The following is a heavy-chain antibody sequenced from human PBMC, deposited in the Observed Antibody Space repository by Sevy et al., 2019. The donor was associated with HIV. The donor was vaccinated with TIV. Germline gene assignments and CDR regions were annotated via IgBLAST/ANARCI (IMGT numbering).Heavy chain of an antibody. D-gene: IGHD6-19*01. J-gene: IGHJ1*01. Sequence: ASVRVSCKASGYTFTSYGISWVRQAPGQGLEWMGWISAYNGNTNYAQKLQGRVTMTTDTSTSTAYMELRSLRSDDTAVYYCARDSSGEIGPEYFQHWGQGTLVTVSS. V-gene: IGHV1-18*01. CDR3: ARDSSGEIGPEYFQH. CDR1: GYTFTSYG. CDR2: ISAYNGNT.